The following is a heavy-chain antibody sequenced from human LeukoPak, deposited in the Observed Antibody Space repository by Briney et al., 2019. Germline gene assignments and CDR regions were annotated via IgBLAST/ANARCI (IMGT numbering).Heavy chain of an antibody. CDR2: ISGSGGST. CDR3: AKTYSRGYYFDY. V-gene: IGHV3-23*01. CDR1: GFTFDDYA. Sequence: GGSLRLSCAASGFTFDDYAMHWVRQAPGKGLEWVSAISGSGGSTYYADSVKGRFTISRDNSKNTLYLQMNSLRAEDTAVYYCAKTYSRGYYFDYWGQGALVTVSS. J-gene: IGHJ4*02. D-gene: IGHD6-13*01.